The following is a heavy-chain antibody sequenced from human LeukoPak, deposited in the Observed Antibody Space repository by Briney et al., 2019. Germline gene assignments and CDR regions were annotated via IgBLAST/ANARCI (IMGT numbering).Heavy chain of an antibody. Sequence: ASVKVSCKASGGTFINYAISWVRQAPGQGLEWMGRIIPILGTANHAQKFQGRVTITADKPTTTAYMELSSLRSEDTAVYYCARGAWSGTYYFDDWGQGTLVTVSS. CDR2: IIPILGTA. CDR1: GGTFINYA. J-gene: IGHJ4*02. CDR3: ARGAWSGTYYFDD. D-gene: IGHD3-3*01. V-gene: IGHV1-69*04.